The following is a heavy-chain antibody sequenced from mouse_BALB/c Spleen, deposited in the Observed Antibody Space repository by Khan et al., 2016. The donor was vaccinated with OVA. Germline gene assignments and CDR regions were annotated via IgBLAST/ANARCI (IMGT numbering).Heavy chain of an antibody. Sequence: EVELVESGGDLVKPGGSLKLSCAASGFTFSNYDMSWVRQTPDKRLGWVATISSAGSYTYYPDSVKGRFTISRDNAKNTLYLQLSRRKSEDTAMYYCARRGYDEAWFAYWGHGTLVTVSA. D-gene: IGHD2-2*01. CDR3: ARRGYDEAWFAY. J-gene: IGHJ3*01. V-gene: IGHV5-6*01. CDR1: GFTFSNYD. CDR2: ISSAGSYT.